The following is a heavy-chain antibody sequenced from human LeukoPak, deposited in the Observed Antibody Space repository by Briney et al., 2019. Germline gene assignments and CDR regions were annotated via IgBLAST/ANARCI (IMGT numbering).Heavy chain of an antibody. Sequence: GGSLRLSCAASEFTVSSNYMSWVRQAPGKGLEWVSVIYSGGSTYYADSVKGRFTISRDNSKNTLYLQMNSLRAEDTAVYYCARDRGAYYDSSGYYYGDAFDIWGQGTMVTVSS. CDR2: IYSGGST. CDR1: EFTVSSNY. J-gene: IGHJ3*02. D-gene: IGHD3-22*01. CDR3: ARDRGAYYDSSGYYYGDAFDI. V-gene: IGHV3-53*01.